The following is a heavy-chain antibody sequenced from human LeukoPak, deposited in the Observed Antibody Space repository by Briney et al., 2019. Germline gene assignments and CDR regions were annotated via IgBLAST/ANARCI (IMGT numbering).Heavy chain of an antibody. J-gene: IGHJ4*02. D-gene: IGHD5-24*01. Sequence: ASVKVSCKASGYTFTSYAIHWGRQAPGQRLEWMGWINAGNGQTKYSQKFQRRVTITRDTSASTAYMELSSLRSEDTAVYYCARAGVVEMATIGFDYWGQGTLVTVSS. CDR1: GYTFTSYA. CDR2: INAGNGQT. V-gene: IGHV1-3*01. CDR3: ARAGVVEMATIGFDY.